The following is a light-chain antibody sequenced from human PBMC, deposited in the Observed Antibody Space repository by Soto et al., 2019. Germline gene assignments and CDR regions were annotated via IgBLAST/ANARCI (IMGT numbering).Light chain of an antibody. J-gene: IGKJ2*01. CDR2: DAS. Sequence: EIVLTQSPATLSLSPGERATLSCRASQSISTYLAWYQQKPGQAPRLLIYDASNRATGVPSRFSGSESGTYFTLTISSHAPEDFTLYYCQQRSYWPPFTFGQGTKLEIK. V-gene: IGKV3-11*01. CDR1: QSISTY. CDR3: QQRSYWPPFT.